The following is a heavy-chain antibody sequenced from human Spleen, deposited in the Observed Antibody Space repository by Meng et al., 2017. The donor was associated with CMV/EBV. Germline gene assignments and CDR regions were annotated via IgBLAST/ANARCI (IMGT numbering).Heavy chain of an antibody. CDR2: ISGYNGNT. Sequence: ASVKVSCKASGYTFTSYSISWMRQAPGQRLEWMGWISGYNGNTNYAQKLQGRVIMTTDTSTSTAYMELRGLRSEDTAMYYCASGAGTTSVSHFDYWGQGTLVTVSS. CDR3: ASGAGTTSVSHFDY. J-gene: IGHJ4*02. D-gene: IGHD1-7*01. V-gene: IGHV1-18*01. CDR1: GYTFTSYS.